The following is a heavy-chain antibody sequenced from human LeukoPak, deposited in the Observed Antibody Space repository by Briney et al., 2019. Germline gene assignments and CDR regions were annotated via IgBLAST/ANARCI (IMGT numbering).Heavy chain of an antibody. CDR3: ARDRPYDYVWGSDGLDI. D-gene: IGHD3-16*01. J-gene: IGHJ3*02. CDR1: GVTLSNYN. CDR2: ISSSSYYI. V-gene: IGHV3-21*06. Sequence: GGSLRLSCVVSGVTLSNYNMNWVRQAPGKGLEWVSYISSSSYYIYYADSAKGRFTISRDNAKNSLYLQMNGLRAEDTAVYYCARDRPYDYVWGSDGLDIWGHGTMVTVSS.